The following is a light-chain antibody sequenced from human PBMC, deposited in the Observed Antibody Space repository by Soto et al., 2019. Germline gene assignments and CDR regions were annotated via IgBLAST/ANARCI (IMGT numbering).Light chain of an antibody. V-gene: IGLV2-23*01. CDR2: EGS. Sequence: QSVLTQPASVSGSPGQSITISCTGTSSDVGSYNLVSWYQQHPGKAPKLMIYEGSKRPSGVSNRFSGSKSGNTASLTISGLQAEDEADYYCCSYAGSSTVLGGGTKVTVL. J-gene: IGLJ2*01. CDR3: CSYAGSSTV. CDR1: SSDVGSYNL.